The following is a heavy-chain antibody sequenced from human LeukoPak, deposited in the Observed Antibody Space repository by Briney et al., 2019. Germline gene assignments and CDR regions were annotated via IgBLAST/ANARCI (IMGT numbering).Heavy chain of an antibody. D-gene: IGHD2-15*01. J-gene: IGHJ4*02. Sequence: ASVKVSCKASGYTFTSYGISWVRQAPGQGLEWMGWISAYNGNTNYAQKLQGRVTMTTDTSTSTAYMELRSLRSDDTAVYYCARAPGYCSGGSCYWFDYWGQGTLVTVSS. V-gene: IGHV1-18*01. CDR3: ARAPGYCSGGSCYWFDY. CDR2: ISAYNGNT. CDR1: GYTFTSYG.